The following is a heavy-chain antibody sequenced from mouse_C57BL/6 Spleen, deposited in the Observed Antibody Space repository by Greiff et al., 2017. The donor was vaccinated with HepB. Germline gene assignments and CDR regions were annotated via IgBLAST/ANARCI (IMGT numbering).Heavy chain of an antibody. CDR1: GFNIKDDY. V-gene: IGHV14-4*01. D-gene: IGHD1-1*01. Sequence: VQLQQSGAELVRPGASVKLSCTASGFNIKDDYMHWVKQRPEQGLEWIGWIDPENGYTEYASKVQGKATITADTSSNTAYLQHSSLTSEDTAVYYCTHYSGSSNYFDYWGKGTTLTVAS. CDR2: IDPENGYT. J-gene: IGHJ2*01. CDR3: THYSGSSNYFDY.